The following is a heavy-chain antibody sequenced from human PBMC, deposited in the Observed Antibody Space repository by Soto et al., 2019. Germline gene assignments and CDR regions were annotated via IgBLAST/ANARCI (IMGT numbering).Heavy chain of an antibody. V-gene: IGHV3-23*01. Sequence: GGSLRLSCAASGFTFTSQAMSWVRQAPGKGLEWVAGVSKSGDGTYYTDSVKGRFSISRDNSKNTLHLQMNSLRAEDTAVYYCAKDGGPGGAMVRGLLDCWGQGTLVIVSS. CDR2: VSKSGDGT. D-gene: IGHD3-10*01. J-gene: IGHJ4*02. CDR1: GFTFTSQA. CDR3: AKDGGPGGAMVRGLLDC.